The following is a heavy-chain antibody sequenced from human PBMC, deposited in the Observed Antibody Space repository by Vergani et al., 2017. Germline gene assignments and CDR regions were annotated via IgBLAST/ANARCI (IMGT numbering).Heavy chain of an antibody. Sequence: EVQLVESGGGLVKPGGSLRLSCAASGFTFSSYSMNWVRQAPGKGLEWVSSISSSSSYIYYADSVKGRFTISRDNAKNSLYLQMNSLRAEDTAVYYCAPSNGYGDPKDYGGEGTLVTVSS. V-gene: IGHV3-21*01. CDR2: ISSSSSYI. CDR3: APSNGYGDPKDY. D-gene: IGHD4-17*01. J-gene: IGHJ4*02. CDR1: GFTFSSYS.